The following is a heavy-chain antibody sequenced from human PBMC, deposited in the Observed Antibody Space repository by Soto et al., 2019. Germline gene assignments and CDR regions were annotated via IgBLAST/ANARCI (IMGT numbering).Heavy chain of an antibody. Sequence: ASVKVSCKASGGTFSSYAISWVRQAPGQGLEWMGGIIPIFGTANYAQKFQGRVTITADESTSTAYMELSSLRSEDTAVYYCASAYDYVWGRYRWPLYYYYGMDVWGQGTTVTVSS. CDR2: IIPIFGTA. CDR3: ASAYDYVWGRYRWPLYYYYGMDV. CDR1: GGTFSSYA. V-gene: IGHV1-69*13. D-gene: IGHD3-16*02. J-gene: IGHJ6*02.